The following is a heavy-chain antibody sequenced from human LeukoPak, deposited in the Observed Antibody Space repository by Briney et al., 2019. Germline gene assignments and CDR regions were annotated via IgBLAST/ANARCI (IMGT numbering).Heavy chain of an antibody. V-gene: IGHV4-4*07. J-gene: IGHJ6*03. CDR2: IYTSGST. Sequence: SETLSLTCTVSGGSISSYYWSWLRQPAGKGLEWIGRIYTSGSTNYNPSLKSRVTMSVDTSKNQFSLKLSSVTAADTAVYYCARDGSTSWGPYYYSYMDVWGKGTTVTVSS. CDR1: GGSISSYY. CDR3: ARDGSTSWGPYYYSYMDV. D-gene: IGHD2-2*01.